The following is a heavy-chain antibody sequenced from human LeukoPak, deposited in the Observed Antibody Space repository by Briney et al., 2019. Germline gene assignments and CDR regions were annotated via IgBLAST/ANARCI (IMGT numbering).Heavy chain of an antibody. CDR1: GYTFTSYG. CDR2: ISAYNGNT. V-gene: IGHV1-18*01. CDR3: ARDHRRYCSSTSCYGIYYYYGMDV. J-gene: IGHJ6*02. Sequence: ASVKVSCKASGYTFTSYGISWVRQAPGQGLEWMGWISAYNGNTNYAQKLQGRVTMTTDTSTSTAYMELRSLRSDDTAVYYCARDHRRYCSSTSCYGIYYYYGMDVWGQGTTVNVSS. D-gene: IGHD2-2*01.